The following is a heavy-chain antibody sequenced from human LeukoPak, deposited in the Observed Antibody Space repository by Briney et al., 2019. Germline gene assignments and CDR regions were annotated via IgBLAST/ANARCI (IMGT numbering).Heavy chain of an antibody. Sequence: SETLSLTCNVSGGSINSNYYWSWIRQPPGKGLEWVGYPSYTGTTKYNSSLKSRVTIFVDTSKNQFSLRLTSMSAADTAVYYCARARGSSSSFDSWGQGTLVTVSS. J-gene: IGHJ4*02. D-gene: IGHD6-6*01. CDR2: PSYTGTT. V-gene: IGHV4-59*08. CDR1: GGSINSNYY. CDR3: ARARGSSSSFDS.